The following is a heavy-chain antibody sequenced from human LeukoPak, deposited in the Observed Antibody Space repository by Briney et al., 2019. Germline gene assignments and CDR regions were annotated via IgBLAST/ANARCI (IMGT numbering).Heavy chain of an antibody. V-gene: IGHV3-48*01. CDR3: ARDMSSSGWYVDY. Sequence: GGTLRLSCAASGFTFSSYSMNWVRQAPGKGLEWISYISNSGTTIYYADSVKGRFTIPRDNAKNSLYLQMNSLRAEDTAVYYCARDMSSSGWYVDYWGQGTLVTVSS. CDR2: ISNSGTTI. CDR1: GFTFSSYS. D-gene: IGHD6-19*01. J-gene: IGHJ4*02.